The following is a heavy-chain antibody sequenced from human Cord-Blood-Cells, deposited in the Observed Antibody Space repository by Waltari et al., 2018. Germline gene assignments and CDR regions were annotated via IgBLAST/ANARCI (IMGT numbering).Heavy chain of an antibody. D-gene: IGHD1-26*01. Sequence: QVQLQESGPGLVKPSETLSLTCTVPGGSISSHYWSWIRQSPGKGLEWIGYIYYSGSTNYNPSLKSRVTISVDTSKNQFSLKLSSVTAADTAVYYCARDSPAVAHYSAFDIWGQGTMVTVSS. CDR3: ARDSPAVAHYSAFDI. CDR1: GGSISSHY. V-gene: IGHV4-59*11. CDR2: IYYSGST. J-gene: IGHJ3*02.